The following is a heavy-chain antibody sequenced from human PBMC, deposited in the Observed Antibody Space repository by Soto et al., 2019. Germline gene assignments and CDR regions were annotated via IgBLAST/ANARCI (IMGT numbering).Heavy chain of an antibody. Sequence: ESGGGVVQPGRSLRLSCAASGFTFSSYGMHWVRQAPGKGLEWVAVISYDGSNKYYADSVKGRFTISRDNSKNTLYLQMNSLRAEDTAVYYCAKARGHYYDSSGYNDAFDIWGQGTMVTVSS. CDR3: AKARGHYYDSSGYNDAFDI. D-gene: IGHD3-22*01. CDR1: GFTFSSYG. J-gene: IGHJ3*02. V-gene: IGHV3-30*18. CDR2: ISYDGSNK.